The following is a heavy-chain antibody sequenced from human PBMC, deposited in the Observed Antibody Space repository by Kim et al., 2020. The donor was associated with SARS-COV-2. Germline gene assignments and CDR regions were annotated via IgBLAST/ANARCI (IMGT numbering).Heavy chain of an antibody. Sequence: GGSLRLSCAASGFRLSDYYMTWIRQSPGKGLEWISYIASGDSSTYYADSVRGRFTISRDNAKNTLYLQMSSLRAEDTAVYYCGRGDITGAMWGVLDFDYWGQGTLVTVSS. CDR3: GRGDITGAMWGVLDFDY. V-gene: IGHV3-11*01. J-gene: IGHJ4*02. CDR1: GFRLSDYY. D-gene: IGHD1-20*01. CDR2: IASGDSST.